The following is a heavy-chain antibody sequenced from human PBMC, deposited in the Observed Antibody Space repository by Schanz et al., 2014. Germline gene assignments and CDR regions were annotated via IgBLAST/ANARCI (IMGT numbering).Heavy chain of an antibody. V-gene: IGHV3-23*01. CDR1: GFTLNNAW. Sequence: EVQLLESGGGLVQPGGSLRLSCAASGFTLNNAWMNWVRQAPGKGLQWVSSISGTGGDDTYYADSVKGRFTISRDNSKNTLFLQMNSLETEDTAVYYCTTDNGHFAFDFGGQGTMVTVSS. D-gene: IGHD2-8*01. CDR2: ISGTGGDDT. CDR3: TTDNGHFAFDF. J-gene: IGHJ3*01.